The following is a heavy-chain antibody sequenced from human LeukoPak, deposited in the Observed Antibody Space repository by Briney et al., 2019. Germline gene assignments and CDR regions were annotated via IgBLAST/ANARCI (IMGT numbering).Heavy chain of an antibody. J-gene: IGHJ5*02. D-gene: IGHD4-17*01. Sequence: SETLSLTCTVSGGSISSYYWSWIRQPPGKGLEWIGYIYYSGSINYNPSLKSRVTISVDTSKNQFSLKLSSVTAADTAVYYCARDGVTTNWFDPWGQGTLVTVSS. V-gene: IGHV4-59*01. CDR2: IYYSGSI. CDR3: ARDGVTTNWFDP. CDR1: GGSISSYY.